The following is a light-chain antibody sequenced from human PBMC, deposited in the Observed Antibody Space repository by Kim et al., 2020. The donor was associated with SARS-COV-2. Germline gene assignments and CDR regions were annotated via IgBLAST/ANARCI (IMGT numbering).Light chain of an antibody. CDR3: SSYTSSSTLVV. CDR2: DVS. J-gene: IGLJ2*01. CDR1: SSDVGGYNY. V-gene: IGLV2-14*03. Sequence: QSALTQPASVSGSPGQSITISCTGTSSDVGGYNYVSWYQQHPGKAPKLMIYDVSNRPSGVSNRFSGSKSGNTASLTISGLQAEDEADYYCSSYTSSSTLVVLGGGTKLNVL.